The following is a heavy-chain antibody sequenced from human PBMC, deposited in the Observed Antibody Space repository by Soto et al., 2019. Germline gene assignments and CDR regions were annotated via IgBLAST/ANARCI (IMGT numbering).Heavy chain of an antibody. CDR2: TYWDGDK. Sequence: QITLNESGPTVVNPAETLTLTCTFSGFSLTTSGVGVGWIRQSPGKAPEWLGLTYWDGDKRYSASLKSRLTITKDTSNTQVVLTMASVDPADTATYYCAHRILRTVFGLVTTTAIYFDFWGQGTPVVVSS. CDR1: GFSLTTSGVG. V-gene: IGHV2-5*02. D-gene: IGHD3-3*01. CDR3: AHRILRTVFGLVTTTAIYFDF. J-gene: IGHJ4*02.